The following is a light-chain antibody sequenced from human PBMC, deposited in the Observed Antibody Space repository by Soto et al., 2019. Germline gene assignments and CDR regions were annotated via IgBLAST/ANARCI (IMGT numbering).Light chain of an antibody. CDR1: RSISNW. J-gene: IGKJ4*01. V-gene: IGKV1-5*01. CDR3: QQYGSFSPIT. CDR2: EAS. Sequence: DIQMTQSPSTLSASVGDRVTITCRASRSISNWLAWYQQRPGIAPKLLIFEASILQSGVPSRFSGSGSGTEFTLGISRLQPDDFATYDCQQYGSFSPITFGGGTKVEI.